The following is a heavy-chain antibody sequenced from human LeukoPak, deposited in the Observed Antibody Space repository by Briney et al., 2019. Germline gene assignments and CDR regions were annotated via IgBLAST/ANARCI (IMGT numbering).Heavy chain of an antibody. J-gene: IGHJ5*01. CDR1: GGSISSYY. CDR2: MYHSGST. V-gene: IGHV4-59*08. Sequence: SQTLSLTCTVSGGSISSYYWGWIRQPPGKGLEWIGTMYHSGSTYYTPSLRSRVTISIDTSMNEVSLRLTSVAATDTAVYFCARAPRQSSWYDSWGQGTLVTVSS. D-gene: IGHD6-13*01. CDR3: ARAPRQSSWYDS.